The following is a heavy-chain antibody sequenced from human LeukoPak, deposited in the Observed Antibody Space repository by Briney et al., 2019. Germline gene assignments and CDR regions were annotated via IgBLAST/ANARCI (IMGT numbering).Heavy chain of an antibody. Sequence: GGSLTLSCATSGFTFSNYWMSWVRPAPGKGREWVSYISSSSSTIYYADSVKGRFTISRDNSKNTLYLHMNSLRAEDTAIYYCARDNYSYRLDLWGQGTLVTVSS. J-gene: IGHJ5*02. CDR2: ISSSSSTI. D-gene: IGHD2-21*01. CDR1: GFTFSNYW. V-gene: IGHV3-48*01. CDR3: ARDNYSYRLDL.